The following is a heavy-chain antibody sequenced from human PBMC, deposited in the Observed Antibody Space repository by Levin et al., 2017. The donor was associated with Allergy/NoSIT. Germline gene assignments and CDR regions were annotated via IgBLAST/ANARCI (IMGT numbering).Heavy chain of an antibody. D-gene: IGHD1-7*01. J-gene: IGHJ4*02. CDR2: IAHDGSQK. CDR3: GKDPQIGNYYVEY. Sequence: RTGGSLRLSCSASGFTFSSHGMHWVRQAPGKGLEWVAVIAHDGSQKYYADSVKGRFTLSRDNSKNTVYLQMNSLRAEDTAVYYCGKDPQIGNYYVEYWGQGTLVTVSS. CDR1: GFTFSSHG. V-gene: IGHV3-30*18.